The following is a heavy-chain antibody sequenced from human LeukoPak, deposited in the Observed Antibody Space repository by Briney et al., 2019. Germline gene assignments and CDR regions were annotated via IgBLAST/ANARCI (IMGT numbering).Heavy chain of an antibody. CDR2: IYHSGST. V-gene: IGHV4-4*02. Sequence: SETLSLTCAVSGGSISSSNWWSWVRQPPGKGLEWIGEIYHSGSTNYNPSLKSRVTISVDTSKNQFSLKLSSVTAADTAVYYCARDSQGQNWFDPWGQGTLVTVSS. CDR1: GGSISSSNW. CDR3: ARDSQGQNWFDP. J-gene: IGHJ5*02.